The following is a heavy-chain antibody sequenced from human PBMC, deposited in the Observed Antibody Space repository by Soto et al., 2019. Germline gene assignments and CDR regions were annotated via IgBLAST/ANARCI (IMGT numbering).Heavy chain of an antibody. J-gene: IGHJ4*02. CDR3: AHRVLRAVFGLVTTTAIYFDF. D-gene: IGHD3-3*01. V-gene: IGHV2-5*02. CDR2: LYWDDDK. CDR1: GFSLTTSGVG. Sequence: QITLNESGPTVVKPTETLTLTCTFSGFSLTTSGVGVGWVRQSPGQAPEWLAFLYWDDDKRYSTSLKSRLTSTKDTSKNQVVLTMANVDPADTATYYCAHRVLRAVFGLVTTTAIYFDFWGQGTPVVVSS.